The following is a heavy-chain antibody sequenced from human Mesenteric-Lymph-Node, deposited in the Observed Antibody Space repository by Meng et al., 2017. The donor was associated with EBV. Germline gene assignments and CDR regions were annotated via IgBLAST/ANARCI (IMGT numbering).Heavy chain of an antibody. CDR1: GASVPSYA. D-gene: IGHD6-19*01. Sequence: LVSSEAEVNDPGSSRTFPWKASGASVPSYAISWVRQAPGQGLDWMGAIIPIFSTTMYAQRFQGRVTITADESTSTAYMKLNSLRFEDTAVYYCARTNPWLASEYWGQGTLVTVSS. V-gene: IGHV1-69*01. J-gene: IGHJ4*02. CDR2: IIPIFSTT. CDR3: ARTNPWLASEY.